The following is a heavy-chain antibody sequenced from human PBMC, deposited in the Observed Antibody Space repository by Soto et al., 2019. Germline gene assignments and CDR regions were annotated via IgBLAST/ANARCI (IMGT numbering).Heavy chain of an antibody. CDR1: GDSISSGNYY. J-gene: IGHJ1*01. Sequence: QVQLQESGPGLVKPSETLSLTCTVSGDSISSGNYYRAWIRQSPGKGLQWIGSIHASGRTNYNPTLKGRVSMSVDTSQRKVSLKLTSVPAADTAVYYCARLAGNGDRDFQHCGQGTLVSVSS. V-gene: IGHV4-39*01. D-gene: IGHD4-17*01. CDR2: IHASGRT. CDR3: ARLAGNGDRDFQH.